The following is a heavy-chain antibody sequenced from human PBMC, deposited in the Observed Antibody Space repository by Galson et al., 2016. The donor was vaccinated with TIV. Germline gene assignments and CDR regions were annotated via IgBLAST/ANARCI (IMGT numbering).Heavy chain of an antibody. Sequence: SVKVSCKASGYTFSAYYVHWVRQTPGQGLVWMGWINPNTGGPNYAQKFQGRVSMTRDKSISTAYMELTRLKSDDTALYYCARDGSYGLDVWGQGTRVTVSS. CDR3: ARDGSYGLDV. CDR1: GYTFSAYY. CDR2: INPNTGGP. V-gene: IGHV1-2*02. J-gene: IGHJ6*02.